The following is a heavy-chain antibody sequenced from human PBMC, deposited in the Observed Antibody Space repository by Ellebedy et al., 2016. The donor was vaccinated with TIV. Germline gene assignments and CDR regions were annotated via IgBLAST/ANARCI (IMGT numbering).Heavy chain of an antibody. D-gene: IGHD2-2*01. CDR2: IYNTEST. CDR1: GDSVSNFY. CDR3: ARTPSAWRVSRVGQYLDY. J-gene: IGHJ4*02. V-gene: IGHV4-59*02. Sequence: MPSETLSLTCTVSGDSVSNFYWSWIRQPPGKGLEWRGHIYNTESTNYNPTLTSRVTISVDTSKYQFSLKLSSVTAAETAVYYCARTPSAWRVSRVGQYLDYWGQGTLVTVSS.